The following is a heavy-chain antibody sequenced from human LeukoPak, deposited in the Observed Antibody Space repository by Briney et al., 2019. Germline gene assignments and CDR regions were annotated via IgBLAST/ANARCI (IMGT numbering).Heavy chain of an antibody. CDR2: IIPIFGTA. Sequence: SVNVSCKASGGTFSSYAISWVRQAPGQGLEWMGGIIPIFGTANYAQKLQGRVTITTDESTSTAYMELSSLRSEDTAVYYCARSRRLLRYFDWTSPEADWFDPWGQGTLVTVSS. D-gene: IGHD3-9*01. CDR3: ARSRRLLRYFDWTSPEADWFDP. CDR1: GGTFSSYA. V-gene: IGHV1-69*05. J-gene: IGHJ5*02.